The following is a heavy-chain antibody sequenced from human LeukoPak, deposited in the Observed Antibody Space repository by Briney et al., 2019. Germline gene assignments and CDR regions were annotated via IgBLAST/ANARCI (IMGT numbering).Heavy chain of an antibody. CDR2: IYYSGST. D-gene: IGHD6-13*01. CDR1: GGPISSYY. J-gene: IGHJ4*02. Sequence: SETLSLTCTVSGGPISSYYWSWIRQPPGKGLEWIGYIYYSGSTNYNPSLKSRVTISVDTSKNQFSLKLSSVTAADTAVYYCARGLRAAGNVDFDYWGQGTLVTVSS. V-gene: IGHV4-59*12. CDR3: ARGLRAAGNVDFDY.